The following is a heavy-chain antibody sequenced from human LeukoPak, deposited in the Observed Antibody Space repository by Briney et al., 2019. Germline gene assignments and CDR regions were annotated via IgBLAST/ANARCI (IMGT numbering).Heavy chain of an antibody. J-gene: IGHJ4*02. CDR1: GFTFSSYS. V-gene: IGHV3-21*01. D-gene: IGHD4-17*01. CDR2: ISSSSSYI. CDR3: ARDQSYGDSRFDY. Sequence: GGSLRLSCAASGFTFSSYSMNWVRQAPGKGLEWVSSISSSSSYIYYADSVKGRFTISRDNAKNSLYLQMNSLRAEDTAVYYCARDQSYGDSRFDYWGQGTLVTVSS.